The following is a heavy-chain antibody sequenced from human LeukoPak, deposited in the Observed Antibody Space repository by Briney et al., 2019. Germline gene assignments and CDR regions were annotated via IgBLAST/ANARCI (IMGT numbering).Heavy chain of an antibody. D-gene: IGHD3-10*01. CDR3: TTDIYYGSESYDYFDY. CDR2: IKSNTDGGTT. J-gene: IGHJ4*02. V-gene: IGHV3-15*01. Sequence: PGGSLRLSCAASGFTFTNAWMNWVRQAPGKGLEWVGRIKSNTDGGTTDYAAPVKGRFTISRDDSKNTLYLQMNSLKTEDTAVYYCTTDIYYGSESYDYFDYWGQGALVIVSS. CDR1: GFTFTNAW.